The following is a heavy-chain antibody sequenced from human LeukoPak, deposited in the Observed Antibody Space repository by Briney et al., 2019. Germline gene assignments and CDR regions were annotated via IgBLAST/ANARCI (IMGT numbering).Heavy chain of an antibody. CDR3: ARAVVYDNVWGSYPTDY. V-gene: IGHV1-18*01. CDR1: GYTFTSYG. CDR2: ISIYNGNT. Sequence: ASVKVSCKASGYTFTSYGITWVRRAPGHGLEWMGWISIYNGNTNYVQKLQGRVTMTTDTSTSTAYMELRSLRFDDTAVYYCARAVVYDNVWGSYPTDYWGQGTLVTVSS. D-gene: IGHD3-16*01. J-gene: IGHJ4*02.